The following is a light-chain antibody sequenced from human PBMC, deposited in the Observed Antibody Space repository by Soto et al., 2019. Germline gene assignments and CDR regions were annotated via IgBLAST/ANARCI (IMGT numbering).Light chain of an antibody. J-gene: IGKJ4*01. V-gene: IGKV1-9*01. CDR1: QGIGSY. CDR2: AAS. CDR3: QQLNNYPLT. Sequence: DIQLTQPPSFLSASLGDRVTITCRASQGIGSYLAWYQQKPGKAPRLLIYAASTLQSGVPSRFSGSGSDTEFTLTISSLQPEDFATYYCQQLNNYPLTFGGGTKVDIK.